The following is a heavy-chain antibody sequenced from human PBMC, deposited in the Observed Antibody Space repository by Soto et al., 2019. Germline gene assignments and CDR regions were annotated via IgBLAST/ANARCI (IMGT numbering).Heavy chain of an antibody. V-gene: IGHV3-33*01. D-gene: IGHD2-15*01. Sequence: QVQLVESGGGVVQPGRSLRLSCAASGFTFSSYGMHWVRQAPGKGLEWVAVIWYDGSNKYYADSVKGRFTISRDNSKNTLYLQMNGRRAEDTAVYYCAREQSGVFDLWGRGTLVTVSS. J-gene: IGHJ2*01. CDR2: IWYDGSNK. CDR3: AREQSGVFDL. CDR1: GFTFSSYG.